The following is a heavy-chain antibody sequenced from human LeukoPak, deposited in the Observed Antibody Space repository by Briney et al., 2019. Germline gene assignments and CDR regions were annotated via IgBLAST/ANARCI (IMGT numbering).Heavy chain of an antibody. Sequence: GGSLRLSCAASGFTFSSYTLTWVRQAPGKGLEWVSTISDSGAGTYYADSVKGRFTISRDNSKSTLYLQMNSLRAEDTAIYYCAKAEIAAAGSYYYAMDVWGQGTTVTVSS. CDR3: AKAEIAAAGSYYYAMDV. D-gene: IGHD6-13*01. CDR1: GFTFSSYT. V-gene: IGHV3-23*01. J-gene: IGHJ6*02. CDR2: ISDSGAGT.